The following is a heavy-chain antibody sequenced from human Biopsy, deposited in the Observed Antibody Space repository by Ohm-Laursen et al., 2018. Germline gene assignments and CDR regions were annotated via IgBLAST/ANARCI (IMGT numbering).Heavy chain of an antibody. CDR3: ARHSFGSGRDF. V-gene: IGHV4-34*01. J-gene: IGHJ4*02. Sequence: TLFLTCAVYGESFSGYYWTWIRQPPGKGLEWIGEINHSGSTDYNPSLKSRVTISVDTSNNKFSLKLSSLTAADTAVYYCARHSFGSGRDFWGQGTLVTVSS. CDR2: INHSGST. CDR1: GESFSGYY. D-gene: IGHD3-10*01.